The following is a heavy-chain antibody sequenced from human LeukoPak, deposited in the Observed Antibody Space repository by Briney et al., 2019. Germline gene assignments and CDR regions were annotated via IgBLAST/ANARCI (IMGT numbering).Heavy chain of an antibody. V-gene: IGHV3-23*01. D-gene: IGHD6-19*01. CDR3: AKSRVAVPGRLNYFDS. CDR2: ISGTGGST. Sequence: WGTLRLSCAASGFTFKNYALTWVRQAPGKGPEWVSGISGTGGSTFYADSVKGRFTISRDNPRNTLFLQMDYLKAEDTAIYYCAKSRVAVPGRLNYFDSWGQGAQVTVSS. CDR1: GFTFKNYA. J-gene: IGHJ4*02.